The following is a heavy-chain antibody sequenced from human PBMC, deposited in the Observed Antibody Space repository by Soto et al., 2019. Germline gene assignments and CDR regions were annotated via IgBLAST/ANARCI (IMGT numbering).Heavy chain of an antibody. CDR2: ISNSGSTI. D-gene: IGHD4-17*01. CDR1: EFTFSDYY. CDR3: ARGLAYGDYGWLDP. J-gene: IGHJ5*02. V-gene: IGHV3-11*01. Sequence: QVQLVEAGGGLVKPGGSLRLSCAASEFTFSDYYMTWIRQAPGKGLEWVSYISNSGSTIYYADSVKGRFTISRDNAKNSLYLQMNSLRAEDTAVYYCARGLAYGDYGWLDPWGQETLVTVSP.